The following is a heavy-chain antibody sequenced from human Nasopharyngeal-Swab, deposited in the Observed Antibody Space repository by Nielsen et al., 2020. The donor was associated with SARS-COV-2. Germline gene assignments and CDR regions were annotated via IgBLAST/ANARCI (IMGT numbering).Heavy chain of an antibody. CDR1: GFTFSISA. D-gene: IGHD6-19*01. V-gene: IGHV3-23*01. J-gene: IGHJ5*02. CDR2: ISGSGGST. CDR3: AGDQWLAFHNWFDP. Sequence: SLKISCAASGFTFSISAMSWVRQAPGKGLEWVSAISGSGGSTYYADSVKGRFTISSDNSKNTLYLQMNSLRAEDTAVYYCAGDQWLAFHNWFDPWGQGTLVTVSS.